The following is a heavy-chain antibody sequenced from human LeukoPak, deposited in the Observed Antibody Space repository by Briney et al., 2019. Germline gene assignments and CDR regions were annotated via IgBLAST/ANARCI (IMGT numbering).Heavy chain of an antibody. J-gene: IGHJ4*02. CDR2: ISSSGSTI. Sequence: GGSLRLSCAASGFTFSDYYMSWIRQAPGKGLEWVSYISSSGSTIYYADSVKGRFTISRDNSKNTLYLQMNSLRVEDTAVYYCAKGRALVGGTTRSYDYWGQGTLVTVSS. CDR1: GFTFSDYY. D-gene: IGHD1-26*01. V-gene: IGHV3-11*01. CDR3: AKGRALVGGTTRSYDY.